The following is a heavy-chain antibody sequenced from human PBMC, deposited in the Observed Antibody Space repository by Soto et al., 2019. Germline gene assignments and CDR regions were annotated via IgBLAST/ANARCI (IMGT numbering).Heavy chain of an antibody. CDR3: VRTWHGFDI. CDR1: GFTFSTYW. Sequence: EVQLVESGGGLVQPGGSLRLSCAASGFTFSTYWMHWVRQAPEKGLLWVSHINGDGSYTDFADSVKGRFTISRDNAKNTVYLQMHSLRVEDTAVYFCVRTWHGFDIWGPGTMVTVSS. CDR2: INGDGSYT. J-gene: IGHJ3*02. V-gene: IGHV3-74*01.